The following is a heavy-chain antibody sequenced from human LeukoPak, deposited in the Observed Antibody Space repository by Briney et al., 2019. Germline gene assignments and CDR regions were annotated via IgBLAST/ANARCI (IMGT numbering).Heavy chain of an antibody. CDR3: ARVSYGLYYYYYGMDV. V-gene: IGHV4-34*01. Sequence: SETLSLTCAVNGGSFSDYYWSWIRQPPGKGLEWIGEINHSGSTNYNPSLKSRVTISVDTSKNQFSLKLSSVTAADTAVYYCARVSYGLYYYYYGMDVWGQGTTVTVSS. CDR2: INHSGST. D-gene: IGHD5-18*01. J-gene: IGHJ6*02. CDR1: GGSFSDYY.